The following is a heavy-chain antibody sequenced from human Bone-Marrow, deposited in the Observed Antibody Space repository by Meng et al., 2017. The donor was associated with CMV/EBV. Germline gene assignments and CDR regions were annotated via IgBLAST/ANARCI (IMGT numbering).Heavy chain of an antibody. Sequence: GSLRLSCTVSGGSISSYYWSWIRQPPGKGLEWIGEINHSGSTNYNPSLKSRVTISVDTSKNQFSLKLSSVTAADTAVYYCARGRRGPVVPAAMDFDYWGQGTLVTVSS. D-gene: IGHD2-2*01. CDR1: GGSISSYY. J-gene: IGHJ4*02. CDR2: INHSGST. V-gene: IGHV4-34*01. CDR3: ARGRRGPVVPAAMDFDY.